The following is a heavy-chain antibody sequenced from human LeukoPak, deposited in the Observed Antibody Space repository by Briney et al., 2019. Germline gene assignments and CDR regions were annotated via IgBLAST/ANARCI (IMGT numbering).Heavy chain of an antibody. V-gene: IGHV3-7*01. CDR2: IKEDGSEK. Sequence: GGSLRLSCAASGFTFTSYWMSWVRQAAGKGLEWVANIKEDGSEKEYVDSVEGRFTISRDNAKNSLYLQMNSLRAEDTAVYYCARWRGQQSEFVYWGQGTLVTVSS. CDR1: GFTFTSYW. D-gene: IGHD5-24*01. J-gene: IGHJ4*02. CDR3: ARWRGQQSEFVY.